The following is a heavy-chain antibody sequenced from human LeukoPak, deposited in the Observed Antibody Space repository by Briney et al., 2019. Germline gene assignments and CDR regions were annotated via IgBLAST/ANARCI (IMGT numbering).Heavy chain of an antibody. J-gene: IGHJ5*02. CDR2: IWAAGNDD. D-gene: IGHD2-15*01. V-gene: IGHV3-33*01. CDR1: GFSFSLYG. CDR3: ARERTYCSGGSCYSWFDP. Sequence: PGGSLRLSCGASGFSFSLYGMHWVRQAPGKGLEWVAFIWAAGNDDFYADSVKGRFTISRDNSKNTLYLQMNSLRAEDTAVYYCARERTYCSGGSCYSWFDPWGQGTLVTVSS.